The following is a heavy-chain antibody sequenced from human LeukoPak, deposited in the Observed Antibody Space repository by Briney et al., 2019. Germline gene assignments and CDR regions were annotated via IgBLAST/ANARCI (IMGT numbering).Heavy chain of an antibody. Sequence: GGSLRLSCAASGLTVSSDYMSWVRQAPGKGLEWVSVIYSGGGTHYADSVKGRFTISRDNSKNTLYVQMNSLRAEDTAVYYCAKVILHIAAAGTPGAFDMWGQGAMVTVSS. D-gene: IGHD6-13*01. CDR3: AKVILHIAAAGTPGAFDM. CDR1: GLTVSSDY. CDR2: IYSGGGT. V-gene: IGHV3-53*01. J-gene: IGHJ3*02.